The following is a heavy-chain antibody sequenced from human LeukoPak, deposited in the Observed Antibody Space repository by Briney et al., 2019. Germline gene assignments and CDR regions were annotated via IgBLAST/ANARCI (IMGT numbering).Heavy chain of an antibody. CDR1: GFTFSTYW. J-gene: IGHJ3*02. CDR3: ARDRGYSTFDM. CDR2: TNQGGSEK. Sequence: GGSLRLSCVASGFTFSTYWMAWVRQAPGKGLEWVANTNQGGSEKNYVDSVKGRLTISRDNARTSLYLQMNSLRAEDTAVYYCARDRGYSTFDMWGQGTMVTVSS. V-gene: IGHV3-7*05. D-gene: IGHD6-25*01.